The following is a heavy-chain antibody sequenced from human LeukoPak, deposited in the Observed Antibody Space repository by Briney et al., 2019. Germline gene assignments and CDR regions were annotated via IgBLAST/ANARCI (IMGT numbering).Heavy chain of an antibody. CDR3: ARSYCGGDCYAFDI. V-gene: IGHV4-59*01. CDR1: GGSISSYY. CDR2: IYYSGST. D-gene: IGHD2-21*02. Sequence: SETLSLTCTVSGGSISSYYWSWIRQPPGKGLEWIEYIYYSGSTNYNPSLKSRVTISVDTSKNQFSLKLSSVTAADTAVYYCARSYCGGDCYAFDIWGQGTMVTVSS. J-gene: IGHJ3*02.